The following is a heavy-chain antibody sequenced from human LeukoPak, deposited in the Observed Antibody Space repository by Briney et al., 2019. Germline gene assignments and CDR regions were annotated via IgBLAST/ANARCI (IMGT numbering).Heavy chain of an antibody. V-gene: IGHV1-69*06. D-gene: IGHD3-10*01. Sequence: ASVKVSCKASGGTFSSYAISWVRQAPGQGLEWMGGIIPIFGTANYAQKFQGRVTITADKSTSTAYMELSSLRSKDTAVYYCARQTMVRGVTDAFDIWGQGTMVTVSS. CDR3: ARQTMVRGVTDAFDI. CDR2: IIPIFGTA. J-gene: IGHJ3*02. CDR1: GGTFSSYA.